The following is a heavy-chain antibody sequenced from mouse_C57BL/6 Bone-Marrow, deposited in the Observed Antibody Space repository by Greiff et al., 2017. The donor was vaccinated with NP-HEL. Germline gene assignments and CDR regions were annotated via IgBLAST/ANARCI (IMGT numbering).Heavy chain of an antibody. J-gene: IGHJ4*01. D-gene: IGHD4-1*01. CDR2: IYPGGGYT. CDR1: GYTFTNYW. CDR3: ARSRGSGYYAMDY. Sequence: VQLQQSGAELVRPGTSVKMSCKASGYTFTNYWIGWAKQRPGHGLEWIGDIYPGGGYTNYNEKFKGKATLTADKSSSTAYMQFSSLTSEDSAIYYCARSRGSGYYAMDYWGQGTSVTVSS. V-gene: IGHV1-63*01.